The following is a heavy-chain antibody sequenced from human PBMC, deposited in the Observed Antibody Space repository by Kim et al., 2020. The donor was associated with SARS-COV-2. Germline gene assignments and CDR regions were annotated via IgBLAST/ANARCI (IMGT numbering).Heavy chain of an antibody. Sequence: GGSLRLSCVASGFTFSNSPMHWVRQAPGKGLEWVAVISNDGSGHSYTDSVKGRFSITRDNSKNTLYLEMNSLRFEDTALYYCARDAGRSGRAGYF. CDR2: ISNDGSGH. D-gene: IGHD3-3*01. V-gene: IGHV3-30*04. CDR1: GFTFSNSP. CDR3: ARDAGRSGRAGYF. J-gene: IGHJ4*03.